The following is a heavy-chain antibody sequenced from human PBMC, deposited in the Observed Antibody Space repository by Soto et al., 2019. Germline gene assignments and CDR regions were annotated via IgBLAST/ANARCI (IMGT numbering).Heavy chain of an antibody. V-gene: IGHV4-4*02. D-gene: IGHD3-16*01. CDR3: ARKPDVATAKVGGGYVFDV. CDR2: IYHSGSP. Sequence: QVQLQESGPGLVKPSGTLSLTCAASSGSIFTTNWWSWVSQSPGRGLQWIGDIYHSGSPKYNPSLKSRVSISIDKSKGRFFLNLTSVTAADTAVYYCARKPDVATAKVGGGYVFDVWGQGTMVTVSS. J-gene: IGHJ3*01. CDR1: SGSIFTTNW.